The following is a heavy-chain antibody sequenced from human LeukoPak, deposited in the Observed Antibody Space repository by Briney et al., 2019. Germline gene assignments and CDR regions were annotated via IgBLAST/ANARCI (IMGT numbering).Heavy chain of an antibody. CDR3: ARVPYGSGRTTHYYYYGMDV. Sequence: RSGGSLRLSCAASGFTFDDYGMSWVRQAPGKGLEWVSGINWNGGSTGYADSVKGRFTISRDNAKNSLYLQMNSLRAEDTAVYYCARVPYGSGRTTHYYYYGMDVWGQGTTVTVSS. CDR1: GFTFDDYG. J-gene: IGHJ6*02. V-gene: IGHV3-20*04. D-gene: IGHD3-10*01. CDR2: INWNGGST.